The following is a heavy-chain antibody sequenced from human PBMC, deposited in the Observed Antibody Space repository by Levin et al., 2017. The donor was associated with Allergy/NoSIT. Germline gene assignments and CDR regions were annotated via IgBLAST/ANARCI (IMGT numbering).Heavy chain of an antibody. V-gene: IGHV3-48*03. J-gene: IGHJ4*02. D-gene: IGHD3-3*01. CDR2: ISSSGSTI. Sequence: PGESLKISCAASGFTFSSYEMNWVRQAPGKGLEWVSYISSSGSTIYYADSVKGRFTISRDNAKNSLYLQMNSLRAEDTAVYYCARAPSYYDFWSGYSPYFDYWGQGTLVTVSS. CDR3: ARAPSYYDFWSGYSPYFDY. CDR1: GFTFSSYE.